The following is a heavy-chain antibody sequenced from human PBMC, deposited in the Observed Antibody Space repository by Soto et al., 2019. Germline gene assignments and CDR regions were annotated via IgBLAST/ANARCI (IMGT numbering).Heavy chain of an antibody. CDR3: ARGKTYFDY. Sequence: QVQLVESGGNVVQPGRSLRLSCAASGFTFSSYGMHWVRQAPGKGLEWVVVIWYDGSNKYCVDSVKGRFTISRDNSKNTMYLQMNSLRAEDAAVYDCARGKTYFDYWGQGTLVTVSS. CDR2: IWYDGSNK. J-gene: IGHJ4*02. V-gene: IGHV3-33*01. CDR1: GFTFSSYG.